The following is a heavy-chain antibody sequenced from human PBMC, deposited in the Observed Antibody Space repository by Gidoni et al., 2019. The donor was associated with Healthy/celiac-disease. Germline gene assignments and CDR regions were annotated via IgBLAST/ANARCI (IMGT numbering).Heavy chain of an antibody. J-gene: IGHJ3*02. D-gene: IGHD3-22*01. Sequence: QVQLQESGPGLVKPSQTLSLTCTVSGGSISSGGYYWSCIRQHPGKGLEWVGYIYYSGSTYYNPSLKSRFTISVDTSKNQFSLKLCSVTAADTAVYYCARAIDYDSSGYYYGSCLFDIWGQGTMVTVSS. CDR2: IYYSGST. CDR3: ARAIDYDSSGYYYGSCLFDI. CDR1: GGSISSGGYY. V-gene: IGHV4-31*03.